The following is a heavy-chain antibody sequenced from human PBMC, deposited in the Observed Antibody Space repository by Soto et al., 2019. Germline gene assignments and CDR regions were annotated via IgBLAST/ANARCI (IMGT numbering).Heavy chain of an antibody. CDR1: GGSFSGYY. CDR3: AGDVIVVVPADIVGARTNWFDP. CDR2: INHSGST. V-gene: IGHV4-34*01. D-gene: IGHD2-2*02. Sequence: SETLSLTCAVYGGSFSGYYWSWIRQPPGKGLEWIGEINHSGSTNYNPSLKSRVTISVDTSKNQFSLKLSSVTAADTAVYYCAGDVIVVVPADIVGARTNWFDPWGQGILVTVS. J-gene: IGHJ5*02.